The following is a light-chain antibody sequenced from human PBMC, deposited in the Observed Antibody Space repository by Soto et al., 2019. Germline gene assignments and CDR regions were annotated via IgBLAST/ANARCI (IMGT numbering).Light chain of an antibody. CDR3: ATWDSALSAGV. Sequence: QSVLTQPPPMSAAPGQMVAISCSGTSSNIGDNSVSWYQHFPGTAPKVLIYDNNRRPSGIPDRFSGSKSGTSATLTIIGLQTGDEADYYCATWDSALSAGVFGGGTKVTVL. CDR1: SSNIGDNS. CDR2: DNN. J-gene: IGLJ3*02. V-gene: IGLV1-51*01.